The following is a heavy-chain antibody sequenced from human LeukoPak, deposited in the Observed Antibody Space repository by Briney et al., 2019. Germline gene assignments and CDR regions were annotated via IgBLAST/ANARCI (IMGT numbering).Heavy chain of an antibody. Sequence: GGSLRLSCAASAFSFSSYWMSWVRQAPGKGLEWVANIKQDGSEKYYVDSVKGRFTISRDNAKNSLYLQMSSLRAEDTAVHYCARVRITMVRALDYWGQGALVAVSS. CDR3: ARVRITMVRALDY. CDR2: IKQDGSEK. V-gene: IGHV3-7*01. J-gene: IGHJ4*02. D-gene: IGHD3-10*01. CDR1: AFSFSSYW.